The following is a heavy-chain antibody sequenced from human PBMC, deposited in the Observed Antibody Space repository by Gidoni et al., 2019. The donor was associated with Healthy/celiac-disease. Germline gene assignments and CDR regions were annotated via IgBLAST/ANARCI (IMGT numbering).Heavy chain of an antibody. CDR2: TRNKANSDTT. J-gene: IGHJ6*03. D-gene: IGHD2-2*01. CDR1: GFTFSYHY. V-gene: IGHV3-72*01. Sequence: EVQLVESGGGLGQPGVSLRLSCAASGFTFSYHYLAWVRQAPGKGLEQVGRTRNKANSDTTEYAASVKGRFTISRDDSKNSLYLQMNSLKTEDTAVYYCARSGVVVPAAPGDYYYYYMDVWGKGTTVTVSS. CDR3: ARSGVVVPAAPGDYYYYYMDV.